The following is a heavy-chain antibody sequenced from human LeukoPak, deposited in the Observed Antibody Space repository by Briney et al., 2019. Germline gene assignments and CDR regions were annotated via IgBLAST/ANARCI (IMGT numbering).Heavy chain of an antibody. CDR3: ARCGSDRVFDY. J-gene: IGHJ4*02. CDR1: GGSISSGGYY. V-gene: IGHV4-31*03. CDR2: IYYSGST. D-gene: IGHD1-14*01. Sequence: SQTLSLTCTVSGGSISSGGYYWSWIRQHPGKGLEWIGYIYYSGSTYYNPSLKSRATISVDTSKNQFSLKLSSVTAADTAVYYCARCGSDRVFDYWGQGTLVTVSS.